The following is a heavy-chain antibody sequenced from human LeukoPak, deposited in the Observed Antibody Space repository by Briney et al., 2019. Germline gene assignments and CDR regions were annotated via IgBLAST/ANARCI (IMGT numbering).Heavy chain of an antibody. CDR1: GFTFSSYS. Sequence: GGSLRLSCAASGFTFSSYSMNWVRQAPGKGLEWVSSISSSSSYIYYADSVKGRFTISRDNAKNSLYLQMNSLRAEDTAVYYCARERKQASYGFYYYYYYMDVWGKGTTVTVSS. D-gene: IGHD5-18*01. J-gene: IGHJ6*03. V-gene: IGHV3-21*01. CDR2: ISSSSSYI. CDR3: ARERKQASYGFYYYYYYMDV.